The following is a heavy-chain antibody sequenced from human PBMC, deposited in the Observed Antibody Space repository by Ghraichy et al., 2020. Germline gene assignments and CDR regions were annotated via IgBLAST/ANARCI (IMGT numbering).Heavy chain of an antibody. CDR2: IDPSGGNA. V-gene: IGHV1-46*01. D-gene: IGHD2-21*01. Sequence: ASVKVSCKASGYTFTNYYIQWVRQAPGQGLEWMGIIDPSGGNANYAQKFQGRVTITRDTSTSTVYMELSSLRSEDTAVYYCARDWQSDPRGFDYWGQGTLVTVSS. J-gene: IGHJ4*02. CDR3: ARDWQSDPRGFDY. CDR1: GYTFTNYY.